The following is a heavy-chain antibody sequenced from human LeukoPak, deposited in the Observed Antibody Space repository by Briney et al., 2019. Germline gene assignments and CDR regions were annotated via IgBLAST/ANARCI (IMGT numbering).Heavy chain of an antibody. J-gene: IGHJ4*02. CDR3: TTDLGRDGYKGVFDY. V-gene: IGHV3-73*01. Sequence: AGGSLRLSCAASGFTFSGSALHWVRQASGKGLEWVGRIRSTANGYATAYAASVKGRFTISRDDSKNTAYLQMDSLKTEDTAVYYCTTDLGRDGYKGVFDYWGQGTLVTVSS. CDR1: GFTFSGSA. D-gene: IGHD5-24*01. CDR2: IRSTANGYAT.